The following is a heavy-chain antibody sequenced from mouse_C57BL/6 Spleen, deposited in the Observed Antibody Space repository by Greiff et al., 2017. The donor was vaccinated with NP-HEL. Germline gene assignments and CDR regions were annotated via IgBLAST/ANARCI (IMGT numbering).Heavy chain of an antibody. CDR1: GYTFTSYW. CDR3: ARDSSGYVWDY. Sequence: QVQLQQPGAELVMPGASVKLSCKASGYTFTSYWMHWVKQRPGQGLEWIGEIDPSDSYTNYNQKFKGKSTLTVDKSSSTAYMQLSSLTSEDSAVYYCARDSSGYVWDYWGQGTTLTVSS. V-gene: IGHV1-69*01. CDR2: IDPSDSYT. J-gene: IGHJ2*01. D-gene: IGHD3-2*02.